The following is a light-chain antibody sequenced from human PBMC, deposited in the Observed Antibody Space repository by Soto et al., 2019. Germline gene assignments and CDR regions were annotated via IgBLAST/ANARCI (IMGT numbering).Light chain of an antibody. CDR2: EVN. V-gene: IGLV2-23*02. J-gene: IGLJ2*01. CDR3: CLYGGSNNYVV. Sequence: QSALTQPASVSGAPGQSITISCTGTSSDVGKYTFVWWYGQHPGKAPKLIIFEVNKRTSGVSNRFSASKSGNTASLTFAGLYAEDESNYYCCLYGGSNNYVVFGGGTKVTVL. CDR1: SSDVGKYTF.